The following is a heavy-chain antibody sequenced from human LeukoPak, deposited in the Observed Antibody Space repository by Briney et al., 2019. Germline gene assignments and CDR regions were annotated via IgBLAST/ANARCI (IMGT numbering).Heavy chain of an antibody. CDR3: ARWEPDAFDI. J-gene: IGHJ3*02. V-gene: IGHV3-30*01. D-gene: IGHD1-26*01. Sequence: NKYYADSVKGRFTIKSKNTLYLQMNSLRAEDTAVYYCARWEPDAFDIWGQGTMVTVSS. CDR2: NK.